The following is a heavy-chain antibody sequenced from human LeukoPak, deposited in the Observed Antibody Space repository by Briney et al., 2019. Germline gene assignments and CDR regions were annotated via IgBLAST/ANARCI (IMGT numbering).Heavy chain of an antibody. CDR1: GFTFSSYA. CDR2: ISYDGSNK. V-gene: IGHV3-30*01. Sequence: GRSLRLSCAASGFTFSSYAMHWVCQAPGKGLEWVAVISYDGSNKYYADSVKGRFTISRDNSKNTLYLQMNSLRAEDTAVYYCAKGHSGYDSVCHYWGQGTLVTVSS. J-gene: IGHJ4*02. CDR3: AKGHSGYDSVCHY. D-gene: IGHD5-12*01.